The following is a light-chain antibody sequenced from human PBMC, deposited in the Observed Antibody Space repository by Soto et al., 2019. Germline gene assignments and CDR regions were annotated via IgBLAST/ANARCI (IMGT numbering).Light chain of an antibody. CDR3: HQYKTYTYT. CDR1: QSIDRW. J-gene: IGKJ2*01. V-gene: IGKV1-5*03. Sequence: DIQMTQSPSTLSASVGDRVTITCRASQSIDRWLAWYQQKPWKAPKLLIYRAFSLESGVPSRFIGSGSGTEYTLTISSVQADDFTTYHCHQYKTYTYTFAQWTKLEIK. CDR2: RAF.